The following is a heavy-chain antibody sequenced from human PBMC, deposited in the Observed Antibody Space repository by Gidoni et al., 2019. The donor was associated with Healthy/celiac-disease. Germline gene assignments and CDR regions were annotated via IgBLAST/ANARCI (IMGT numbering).Heavy chain of an antibody. V-gene: IGHV1-69*01. Sequence: QVQLVQSGAEVKKPGSSVKVSCKASGGTFSSYAISWVRQAPGQGLEWMGGIIPIFGTANYAQKFQGRVTITADESTSTAYMELSSLRSEDTAVYYCARDYLLGRWDSSWSYFDYWGQGTLVTVSS. CDR1: GGTFSSYA. D-gene: IGHD6-13*01. CDR3: ARDYLLGRWDSSWSYFDY. J-gene: IGHJ4*02. CDR2: IIPIFGTA.